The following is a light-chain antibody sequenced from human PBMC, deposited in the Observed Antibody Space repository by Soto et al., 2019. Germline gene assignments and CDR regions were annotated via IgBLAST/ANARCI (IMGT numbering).Light chain of an antibody. CDR2: EVS. J-gene: IGLJ3*02. Sequence: QSALTQPPSASGSPGQSVTISCTGTSSDVGGYNFVSWYQHFPGKAPKLMIYEVSNRPSGVSNRFSGSKSGNTASLTISGLQAEDEADYYCSSYTSSSTLVFGGGTKVTVL. CDR1: SSDVGGYNF. CDR3: SSYTSSSTLV. V-gene: IGLV2-14*01.